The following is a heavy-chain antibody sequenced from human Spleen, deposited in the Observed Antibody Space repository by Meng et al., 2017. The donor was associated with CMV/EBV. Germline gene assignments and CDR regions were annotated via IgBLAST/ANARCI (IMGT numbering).Heavy chain of an antibody. J-gene: IGHJ4*02. D-gene: IGHD4/OR15-4a*01. Sequence: LRLSCASSAFTFRNFGMSWVRQALGKGLEWVSHISDRGSSTYYADSVKGRFTISRDNSKNTLYLQMNSLRAEDTAVYYCATLYGAEDYWGQGTLVTVSS. CDR1: AFTFRNFG. CDR3: ATLYGAEDY. CDR2: ISDRGSST. V-gene: IGHV3-23*01.